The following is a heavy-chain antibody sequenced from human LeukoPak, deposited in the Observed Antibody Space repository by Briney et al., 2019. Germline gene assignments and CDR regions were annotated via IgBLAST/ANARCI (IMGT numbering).Heavy chain of an antibody. CDR2: INPSGGST. Sequence: ASVKVSCKASGYTFTGYYMHWVRQAPGQGLEWMGIINPSGGSTSYAQKFQGRVTMTRDMSTSTVYMELSSLRSEDTAVYYCAREREASSSWYFFHWFDPWGQGTLVTVSS. CDR1: GYTFTGYY. J-gene: IGHJ5*02. V-gene: IGHV1-46*01. CDR3: AREREASSSWYFFHWFDP. D-gene: IGHD6-13*01.